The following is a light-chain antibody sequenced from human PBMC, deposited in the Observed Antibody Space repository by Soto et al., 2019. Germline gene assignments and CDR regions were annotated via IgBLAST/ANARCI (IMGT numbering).Light chain of an antibody. V-gene: IGLV7-46*01. CDR1: TGAVTSGHY. J-gene: IGLJ1*01. CDR3: LLTYSDEKV. CDR2: DTS. Sequence: QAVVTQERSLTVSPGWTVTLTCGSSTGAVTSGHYPYWFQQKPGQAPRTLIYDTSNKYSWTPARFSGSLLGGKAALTLSGEQSEDEADSYCLLTYSDEKVFGNGTKVTVL.